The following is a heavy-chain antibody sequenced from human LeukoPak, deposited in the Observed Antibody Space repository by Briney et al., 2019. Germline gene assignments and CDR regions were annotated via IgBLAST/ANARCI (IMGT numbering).Heavy chain of an antibody. V-gene: IGHV4-34*01. D-gene: IGHD2-15*01. CDR1: GGSFSGYY. J-gene: IGHJ6*02. CDR2: INHSGST. CDR3: ARAPMYCSGGSCYGTGGYYYYYGMDV. Sequence: PSETLSLTCAVYGGSFSGYYWSWIRQPPGKGLEWIGEINHSGSTNYNPSLKSRVTISVDTSKNQFSLKLSSVTAADTAVYYCARAPMYCSGGSCYGTGGYYYYYGMDVWGQGTTVTVSS.